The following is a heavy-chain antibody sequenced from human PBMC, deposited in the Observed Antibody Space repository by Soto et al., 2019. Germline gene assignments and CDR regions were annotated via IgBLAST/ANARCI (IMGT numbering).Heavy chain of an antibody. J-gene: IGHJ4*02. CDR3: AILEWLFQSKTFDY. CDR1: GFTFSSYA. V-gene: IGHV3-23*01. D-gene: IGHD3-3*01. Sequence: PGGSLRLSCAASGFTFSSYAMSWVRQAPGKGLEWVSAISGSGGSTYYADSVKGRFTISRDNSKNTLYLQMNSLRAEDTAVYYCAILEWLFQSKTFDYWGQGTLVTVSS. CDR2: ISGSGGST.